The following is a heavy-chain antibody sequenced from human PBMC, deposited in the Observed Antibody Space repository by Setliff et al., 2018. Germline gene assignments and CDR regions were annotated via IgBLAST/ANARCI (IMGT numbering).Heavy chain of an antibody. V-gene: IGHV1-3*01. CDR1: GYTFTNYV. Sequence: ASVKVSCKASGYTFTNYVFHWVRQAPGQRLEWMGWINAVSGNTKYSQKFQGRVTITRDTSASTAYMELSSLRYEDTAAYYCASAEVVVAPWGQGTLVTVSS. J-gene: IGHJ4*02. CDR2: INAVSGNT. CDR3: ASAEVVVAP. D-gene: IGHD2-15*01.